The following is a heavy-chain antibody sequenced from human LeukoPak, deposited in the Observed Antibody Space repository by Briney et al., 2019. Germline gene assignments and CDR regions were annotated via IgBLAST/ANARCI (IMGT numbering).Heavy chain of an antibody. V-gene: IGHV4-39*01. CDR1: GGSISSSSYY. J-gene: IGHJ4*02. CDR3: ARRTMVRGVITSYSFDY. CDR2: IYYSGST. Sequence: PSETLSLTCTGSGGSISSSSYYLGWIRQPPGKCLEWIGTIYYSGSTYYNPSLKSRVTISVDTSKNQFSLKLSSVTAADTAVYYCARRTMVRGVITSYSFDYWGQGTLVTVSS. D-gene: IGHD3-10*01.